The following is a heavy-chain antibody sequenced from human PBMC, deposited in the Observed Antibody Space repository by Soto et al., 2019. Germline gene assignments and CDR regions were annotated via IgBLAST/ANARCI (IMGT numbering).Heavy chain of an antibody. J-gene: IGHJ4*02. CDR3: ARETSLDSGWHQTNDY. Sequence: GGSLRLSCAASGFTFSSYGMHWVRQAPGKGLEWVAIIWYDGSNKYYADSVKGRFTISRDNSKNTLYLQMNSLRAEDTAVYYCARETSLDSGWHQTNDYWGQGTLVTVSS. CDR1: GFTFSSYG. CDR2: IWYDGSNK. D-gene: IGHD6-19*01. V-gene: IGHV3-33*01.